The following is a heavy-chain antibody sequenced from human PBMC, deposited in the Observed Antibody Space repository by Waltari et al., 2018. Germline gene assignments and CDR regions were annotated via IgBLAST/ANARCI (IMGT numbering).Heavy chain of an antibody. CDR3: TTLRQWSFDY. CDR2: NKSKTDGGTI. D-gene: IGHD6-19*01. J-gene: IGHJ4*02. V-gene: IGHV3-15*07. Sequence: EVQLVESGGGLVKPGGSLRLSCAASGFTFNNAWMNWVRQAPGEGVGGGGRNKSKTDGGTIDCAAPVKGRFTLSRDDSKNTLFLQMNSLKSEDTAVYYCTTLRQWSFDYWGQGALVTVSS. CDR1: GFTFNNAW.